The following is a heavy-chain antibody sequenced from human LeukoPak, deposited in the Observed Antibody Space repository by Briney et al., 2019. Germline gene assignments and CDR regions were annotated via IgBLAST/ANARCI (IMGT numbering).Heavy chain of an antibody. CDR1: GFSLSTSGVG. D-gene: IGHD3-22*01. CDR3: AHINYYVSSGYS. Sequence: SGPTLVKPTQTLTLTFTFPGFSLSTSGVGVGWIRQPPGKAREWLALIYWNDDKRYSPSLKSRLTITKDTSKNQVVLTMTNMDPVYTATYYCAHINYYVSSGYSWGQGTLVTVSS. CDR2: IYWNDDK. V-gene: IGHV2-5*01. J-gene: IGHJ4*02.